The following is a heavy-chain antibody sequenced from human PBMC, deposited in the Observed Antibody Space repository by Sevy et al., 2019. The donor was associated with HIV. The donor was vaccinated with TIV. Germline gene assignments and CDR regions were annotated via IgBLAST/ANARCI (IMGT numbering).Heavy chain of an antibody. Sequence: SETLSLTCTVSGGSISSYYWSWIRQPPGKGLEWIGYIYYSGSTNYNPSLKSRVTISVDTSKNQFSLTLSSVTAADTAVYYCARDMLGYCSSTSCYAEGYFDYWGQGTLVTVSS. CDR1: GGSISSYY. D-gene: IGHD2-2*01. J-gene: IGHJ4*02. CDR3: ARDMLGYCSSTSCYAEGYFDY. V-gene: IGHV4-59*01. CDR2: IYYSGST.